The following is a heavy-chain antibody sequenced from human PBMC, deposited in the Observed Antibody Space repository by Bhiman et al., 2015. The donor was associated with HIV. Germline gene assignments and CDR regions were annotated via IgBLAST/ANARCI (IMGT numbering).Heavy chain of an antibody. V-gene: IGHV3-30-3*01. J-gene: IGHJ4*02. Sequence: QVQLVESGGGVVQPGRSLRLSCAASGFTFSNYAMHWVRQAPGKGLEWVAVVSYDGSNKYYADSVKGRFTISRDNSKKTLYLQMNSLRAEDTAMYYCARDLGWAGTAYFDYWGQGTLVTVSS. CDR1: GFTFSNYA. CDR3: ARDLGWAGTAYFDY. CDR2: VSYDGSNK. D-gene: IGHD6-19*01.